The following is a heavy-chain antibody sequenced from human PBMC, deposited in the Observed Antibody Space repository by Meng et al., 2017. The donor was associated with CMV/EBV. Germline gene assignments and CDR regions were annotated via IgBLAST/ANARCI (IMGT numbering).Heavy chain of an antibody. CDR1: GYSVTAFS. CDR2: INPHGGAS. D-gene: IGHD2-21*02. J-gene: IGHJ3*02. V-gene: IGHV1-2*02. CDR3: ARVWDRRVTAPFDI. Sequence: GYSVTAFSIPGVRQAPGLGLEWMGWINPHGGASNYAQKFQGRVTMTRETSISTTYMELSSLTSDDTAIYYCARVWDRRVTAPFDIWGQGTVVTVSS.